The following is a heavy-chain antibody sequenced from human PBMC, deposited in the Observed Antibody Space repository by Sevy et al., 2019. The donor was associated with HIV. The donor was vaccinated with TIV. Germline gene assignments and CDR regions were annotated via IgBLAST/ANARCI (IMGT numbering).Heavy chain of an antibody. D-gene: IGHD3-10*01. CDR1: GYTFTGYY. V-gene: IGHV1-2*02. CDR3: TRSVYGSGTYLNDY. J-gene: IGHJ4*02. Sequence: ASVKVSCKASGYTFTGYYIHWVRQAPGQGLEWMGWINPSSGGTSYGQKFLGRVTMTRDTSISTAYMELNRLRSDDTAVYYCTRSVYGSGTYLNDYWGQGTLVTVSS. CDR2: INPSSGGT.